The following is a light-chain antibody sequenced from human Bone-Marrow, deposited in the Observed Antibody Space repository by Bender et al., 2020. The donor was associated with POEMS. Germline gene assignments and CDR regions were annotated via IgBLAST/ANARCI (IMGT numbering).Light chain of an antibody. CDR3: QSYDNSLGGWV. J-gene: IGLJ3*02. Sequence: SYELTQPPSVSVSPGQTARITCSGDALPKKYAYWYQQKSGQAPVLVIYEDSKRPSGIPERFSGSKSGTSASLAITGLQAEDEGDYYCQSYDNSLGGWVFGGGTKLTVL. V-gene: IGLV3-10*01. CDR1: ALPKKY. CDR2: EDS.